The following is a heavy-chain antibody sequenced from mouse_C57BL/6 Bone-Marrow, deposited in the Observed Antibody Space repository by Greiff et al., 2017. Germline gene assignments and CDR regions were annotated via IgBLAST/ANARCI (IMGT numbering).Heavy chain of an antibody. V-gene: IGHV14-4*01. J-gene: IGHJ2*01. CDR2: IDPENGDT. CDR1: GFNIKDDY. CDR3: TTGGNLDY. Sequence: VQLQQSGAELVRPGASVKLSCTASGFNIKDDYMHWVKQRPEQGLEWIGWIDPENGDTEYASKFQGKATITADTSSNTAYLQLSSLTSEDTAVYYCTTGGNLDYWGQGTTLSVSS.